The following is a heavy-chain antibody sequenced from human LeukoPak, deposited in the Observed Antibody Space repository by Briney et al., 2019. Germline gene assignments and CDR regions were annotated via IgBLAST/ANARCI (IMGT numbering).Heavy chain of an antibody. V-gene: IGHV3-43*01. J-gene: IGHJ4*02. CDR1: GFTFDDYT. Sequence: GGSLRLSCAASGFTFDDYTMHWGRQAPGKGLDPVALISWDGGSTYYADSVKGRLTISRDNSKNSLYLQMTSLRTEDTALYYCAKGLALVAKSGPFDYWGQGTLVTVSS. CDR3: AKGLALVAKSGPFDY. D-gene: IGHD5-12*01. CDR2: ISWDGGST.